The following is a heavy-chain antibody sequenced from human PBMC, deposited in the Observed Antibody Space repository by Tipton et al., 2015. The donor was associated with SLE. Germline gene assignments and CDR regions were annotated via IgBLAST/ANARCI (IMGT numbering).Heavy chain of an antibody. CDR1: GYSISSDYY. CDR2: IYHGGTT. V-gene: IGHV4-38-2*02. J-gene: IGHJ4*02. Sequence: TLSLTCAVSGYSISSDYYWGWIRQPPGKGLEWIGTIYHGGTTYYNPSLKSRLVISLDTSKNHFSLKLSSVTAADTAVYYCARDIGYYDSSGLDFDYWGQGTLVTVSS. D-gene: IGHD3-22*01. CDR3: ARDIGYYDSSGLDFDY.